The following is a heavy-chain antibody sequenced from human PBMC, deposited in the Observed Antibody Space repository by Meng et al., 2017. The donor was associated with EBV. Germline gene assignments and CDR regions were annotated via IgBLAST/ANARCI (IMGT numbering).Heavy chain of an antibody. D-gene: IGHD3-16*01. J-gene: IGHJ4*02. CDR3: ANQLWDGGE. Sequence: EVQVLESGGGLVQPGWSLGLSCTAAGFTFRNYGMTWVRQAPGKGLEWVSSINTSGGNTHYADSVEGRFTISRDNSKNTLYLQMNSLRAEDTAVYYCANQLWDGGEWGQGTLVTVSS. V-gene: IGHV3-23*01. CDR1: GFTFRNYG. CDR2: INTSGGNT.